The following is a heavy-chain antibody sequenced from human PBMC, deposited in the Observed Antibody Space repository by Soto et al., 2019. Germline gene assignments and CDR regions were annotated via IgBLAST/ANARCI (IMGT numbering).Heavy chain of an antibody. CDR2: TYYRSKWYN. CDR1: GDSVSSNSAA. Sequence: SQTLSLTCAISGDSVSSNSAAWNWIRQSPSRGLEWLGRTYYRSKWYNDYAVSVKSRITINPDTSKSQFSLQLNSVTPEDTAVYYCARGFSRFLEWLSGWLDYWGQGTLVTVSS. CDR3: ARGFSRFLEWLSGWLDY. J-gene: IGHJ4*02. V-gene: IGHV6-1*01. D-gene: IGHD3-3*01.